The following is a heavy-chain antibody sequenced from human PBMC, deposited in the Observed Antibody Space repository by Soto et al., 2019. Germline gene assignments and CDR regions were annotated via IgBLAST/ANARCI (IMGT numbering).Heavy chain of an antibody. CDR2: ISGSGGST. D-gene: IGHD6-13*01. CDR1: GFTFSSYA. Sequence: GGSLRLSCAASGFTFSSYAMSWVRQAPGKGLEWVSSISGSGGSTYYADSVKGRFTVSRDYSKNTLYLRMNSLRAEDTAVYYCAKRIAAAGTNALDVWGQGNTVTVS. CDR3: AKRIAAAGTNALDV. V-gene: IGHV3-23*01. J-gene: IGHJ6*02.